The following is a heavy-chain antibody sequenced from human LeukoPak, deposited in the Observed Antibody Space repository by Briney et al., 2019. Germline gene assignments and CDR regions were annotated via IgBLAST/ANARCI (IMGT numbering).Heavy chain of an antibody. CDR2: IIPIFGTA. V-gene: IGHV1-69*13. CDR3: ARAGSSWPLNWFDP. J-gene: IGHJ5*02. D-gene: IGHD6-13*01. Sequence: SVKVSCKASGYTFTGYYMHWVRQAPGQGLEWMGGIIPIFGTANYAQKFQGRVTITADESTSTAYMELSSLRSEDTAVYYCARAGSSWPLNWFDPWGQGTLVTVSS. CDR1: GYTFTGYY.